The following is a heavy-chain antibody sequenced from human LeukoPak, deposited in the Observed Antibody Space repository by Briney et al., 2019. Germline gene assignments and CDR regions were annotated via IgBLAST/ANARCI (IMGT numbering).Heavy chain of an antibody. V-gene: IGHV1-3*01. CDR1: GYTFTNYA. CDR3: ARDRGVTVVRGVIDSFDY. Sequence: GASVKVSCKASGYTFTNYAMQWVRQAPGQRLEWMGWINAGNGNTKYSQKFQGRVTITRDASASIVYMKLSSLRSEDTAVYYCARDRGVTVVRGVIDSFDYWGQGTLVTVSS. J-gene: IGHJ4*02. D-gene: IGHD3-10*01. CDR2: INAGNGNT.